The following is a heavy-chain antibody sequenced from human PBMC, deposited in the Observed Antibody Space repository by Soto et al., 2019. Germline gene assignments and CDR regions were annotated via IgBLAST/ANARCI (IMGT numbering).Heavy chain of an antibody. CDR3: SRGTSIPASGDY. V-gene: IGHV1-18*01. CDR1: GYTFTNYG. D-gene: IGHD6-6*01. Sequence: QVRLVQSGAEVKKPGASVKVSCKASGYTFTNYGINWVRQAPGQGLEWLGWVSAYNGERRYAQGVQARVIMTTDTSTTTAYMELRSLRSDDTAVYYCSRGTSIPASGDYWGQGTLVTVSS. J-gene: IGHJ4*01. CDR2: VSAYNGER.